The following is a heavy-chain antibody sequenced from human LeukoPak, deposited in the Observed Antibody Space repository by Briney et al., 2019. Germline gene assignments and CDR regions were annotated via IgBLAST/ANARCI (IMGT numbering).Heavy chain of an antibody. V-gene: IGHV1-18*01. CDR3: ARVVRDYYYYYMDV. D-gene: IGHD2-21*01. Sequence: VASVKVSCKASGYTFTSYGISWVRQAPGQGLEWMGWISAYNGYTNYTQKLQGRVTMTTDTSTSTAYMELRSLKSDDTAVCYCARVVRDYYYYYMDVWDKGTTVTVSS. CDR1: GYTFTSYG. J-gene: IGHJ6*03. CDR2: ISAYNGYT.